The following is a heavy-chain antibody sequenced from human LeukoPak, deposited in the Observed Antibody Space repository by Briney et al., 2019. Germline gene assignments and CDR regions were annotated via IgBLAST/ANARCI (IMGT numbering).Heavy chain of an antibody. CDR3: AKECDASFYELDS. V-gene: IGHV3-30*04. D-gene: IGHD3-10*01. Sequence: PGGSLRLSCAGSGFRFSRYAIHWVRQTHWGLEWVAVISHDGSDNRYADSVRGRVTISRDNSRNMVYLQFSSLTTDDTARYYCAKECDASFYELDSWGRGTLVTVSS. J-gene: IGHJ4*02. CDR2: ISHDGSDN. CDR1: GFRFSRYA.